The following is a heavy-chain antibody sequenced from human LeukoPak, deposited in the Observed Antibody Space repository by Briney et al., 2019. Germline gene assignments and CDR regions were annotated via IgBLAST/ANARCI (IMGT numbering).Heavy chain of an antibody. V-gene: IGHV1-69*13. Sequence: GASVTVSCKASGGTFSSYAISWVRQAPGQGLEWMGGIIPIFGTANYAQKFQGRVTITADESTSTAYMELSSLRSEDTAVYYCARDPIAVAGRGDDNWFDPWGQGTLVTVSS. CDR1: GGTFSSYA. CDR2: IIPIFGTA. CDR3: ARDPIAVAGRGDDNWFDP. J-gene: IGHJ5*02. D-gene: IGHD6-19*01.